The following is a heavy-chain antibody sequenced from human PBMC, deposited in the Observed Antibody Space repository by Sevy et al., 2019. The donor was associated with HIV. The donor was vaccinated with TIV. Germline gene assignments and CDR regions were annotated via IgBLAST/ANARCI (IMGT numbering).Heavy chain of an antibody. Sequence: SETLSLTYTVSGGSISSGDYYWSWIRQPPGKGLEWIGYIYYSGSTYYNPSLKSRVTISVDTSKNQFSLKLSSVTAADTAVYYCARQYYYDSSGIDYWGQGTLVTVSS. D-gene: IGHD3-22*01. J-gene: IGHJ4*02. V-gene: IGHV4-30-4*01. CDR2: IYYSGST. CDR1: GGSISSGDYY. CDR3: ARQYYYDSSGIDY.